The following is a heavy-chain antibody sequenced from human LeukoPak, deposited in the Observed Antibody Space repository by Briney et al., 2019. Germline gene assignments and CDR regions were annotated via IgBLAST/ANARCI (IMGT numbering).Heavy chain of an antibody. CDR2: FDPKDGKA. D-gene: IGHD3-10*01. CDR1: GYTLTQLS. J-gene: IGHJ6*03. CDR3: ATADASGSYPNYYYYHYMDV. Sequence: GASVKVSCKVSGYTLTQLSMHWVRQAPGKGLEWMGGFDPKDGKAVYIQKFQGRITMTEDTSTDTAYMELSSLRSEDTAVYYCATADASGSYPNYYYYHYMDVWGRGTAVTVSS. V-gene: IGHV1-24*01.